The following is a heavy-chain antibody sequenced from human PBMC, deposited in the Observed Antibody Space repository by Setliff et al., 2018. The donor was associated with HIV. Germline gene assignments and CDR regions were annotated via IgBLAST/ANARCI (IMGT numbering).Heavy chain of an antibody. CDR2: VDPADSET. CDR1: GYTFMAYY. V-gene: IGHV1-69-2*01. D-gene: IGHD3-22*01. J-gene: IGHJ4*02. CDR3: ATSGGPYSSGLDY. Sequence: ASVKVSCKASGYTFMAYYMHWVKQAPGKGLEWVGRVDPADSETKYAGKFQRRVTITTDTSTDTAYIELSALISEDTAIYYCATSGGPYSSGLDYWGQGTQVTVSS.